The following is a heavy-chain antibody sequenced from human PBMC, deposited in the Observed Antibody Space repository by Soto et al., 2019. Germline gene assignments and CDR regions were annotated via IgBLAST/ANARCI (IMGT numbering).Heavy chain of an antibody. Sequence: PGGSLRRSCAASGFTFSSYAMSWVRQAPGKGLEWVSAISGSGGSTYYADSVKGRFTISRDNSKNTLYLQMNSLRAEDTAVYYCAKDGHYYYGSGSYYINYSDTCGKDTLVTLYS. CDR1: GFTFSSYA. V-gene: IGHV3-23*01. CDR2: ISGSGGST. J-gene: IGHJ4*02. CDR3: AKDGHYYYGSGSYYINYSDT. D-gene: IGHD3-10*01.